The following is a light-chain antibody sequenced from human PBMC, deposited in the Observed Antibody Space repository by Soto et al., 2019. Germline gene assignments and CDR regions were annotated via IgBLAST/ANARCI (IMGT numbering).Light chain of an antibody. CDR1: HGLSSR. Sequence: DIQMTQSPSSVSASVGDRVTITCRASHGLSSRLAWYQQKPGKAPKFLIYATSTLHSGVPSRFSGTGSGTDFTLTISSLQPEDVATYFCQQANSFPPTFGGGTRVEI. CDR3: QQANSFPPT. V-gene: IGKV1-12*01. CDR2: ATS. J-gene: IGKJ4*01.